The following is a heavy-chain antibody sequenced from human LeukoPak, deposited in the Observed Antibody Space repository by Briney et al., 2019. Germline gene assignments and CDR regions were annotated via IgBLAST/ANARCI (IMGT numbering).Heavy chain of an antibody. Sequence: GGSLRLSCAASGFTFSSYEMNWVRQAPGKGLEWVSYISSSGSTIYYADSVKGRFTISRDNAKKSLYLQMNSLRAEDTAVYYCARVMWMGWYFDSWGQGTLVTVSS. CDR2: ISSSGSTI. J-gene: IGHJ4*02. CDR3: ARVMWMGWYFDS. V-gene: IGHV3-48*03. CDR1: GFTFSSYE. D-gene: IGHD5-12*01.